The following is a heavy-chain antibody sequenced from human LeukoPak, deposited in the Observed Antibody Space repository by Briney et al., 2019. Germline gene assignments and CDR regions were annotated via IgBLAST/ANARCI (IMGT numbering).Heavy chain of an antibody. CDR1: GFTVSSNY. J-gene: IGHJ4*02. CDR2: ISGSGGST. CDR3: AKDSSYYYDSTGYCDN. Sequence: PGGSLRLSCAASGFTVSSNYMSWVRQAPGKGLEWVSVISGSGGSTYYADSVKGRFTISRDNSKNTLYLQMNSLRAEDTAIYYCAKDSSYYYDSTGYCDNWGQGTLVTVSS. V-gene: IGHV3-23*01. D-gene: IGHD3-22*01.